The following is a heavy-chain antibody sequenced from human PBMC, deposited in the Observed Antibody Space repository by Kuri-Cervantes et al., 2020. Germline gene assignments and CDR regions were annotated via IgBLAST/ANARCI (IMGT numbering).Heavy chain of an antibody. D-gene: IGHD6-19*01. CDR3: ARPNSSGSRGYQFDY. CDR1: GGTFSSYA. V-gene: IGHV1-69*06. Sequence: SVKVSCKASGGTFSSYAISWVRQAPGQGLEWMGGIIPIFGTANYAQKFQGRVTITADKSTSTAYMELSSLRSEDTAVYYCARPNSSGSRGYQFDYWGQGTLVTVSS. CDR2: IIPIFGTA. J-gene: IGHJ4*02.